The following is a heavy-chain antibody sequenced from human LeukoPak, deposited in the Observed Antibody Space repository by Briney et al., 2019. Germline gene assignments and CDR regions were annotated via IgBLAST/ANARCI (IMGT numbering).Heavy chain of an antibody. CDR1: GGSISSYY. Sequence: SETLSLTCTVSGGSISSYYWSWIRQPPGKGLEWIGYIYGSGSTYYNPSLQSRVIISVDRSKNQFSLKLSSVTAADTAVYYCASSYYYDSSGYWGLDYWGQGTLVTVSS. V-gene: IGHV4-59*01. CDR2: IYGSGST. D-gene: IGHD3-22*01. J-gene: IGHJ4*02. CDR3: ASSYYYDSSGYWGLDY.